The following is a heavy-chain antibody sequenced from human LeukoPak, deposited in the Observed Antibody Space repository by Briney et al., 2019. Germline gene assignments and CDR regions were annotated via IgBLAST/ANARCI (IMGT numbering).Heavy chain of an antibody. CDR1: GFTFSSDS. D-gene: IGHD6-13*01. J-gene: IGHJ4*02. Sequence: GGSLRLSCAASGFTFSSDSMTWVRRAPGKGLEWVSTISGSSVSTFYADPVKGRFTISRDNSKNTLYLHMNSLSAEDTAVYYCAKDSFSSRWGQGTLVTVSS. CDR2: ISGSSVST. CDR3: AKDSFSSR. V-gene: IGHV3-23*01.